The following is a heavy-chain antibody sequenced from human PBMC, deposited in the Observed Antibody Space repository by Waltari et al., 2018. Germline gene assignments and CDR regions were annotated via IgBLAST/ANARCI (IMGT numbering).Heavy chain of an antibody. J-gene: IGHJ3*02. CDR1: GFTFSSYA. CDR3: AKDTGKVPRGGAFDI. V-gene: IGHV3-23*01. Sequence: EVQLLESGGGLVQPGGSLSLSCAASGFTFSSYAMSWVRQATGKGLEWVSAISGSGGSTYYADSVKGRFTIARDNSKNTLYLQMNSLRADDTAVYYCAKDTGKVPRGGAFDIWGQGTMVTVSS. D-gene: IGHD3-10*01. CDR2: ISGSGGST.